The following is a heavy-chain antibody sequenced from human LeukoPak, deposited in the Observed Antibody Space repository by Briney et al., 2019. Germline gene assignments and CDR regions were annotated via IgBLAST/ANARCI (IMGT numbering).Heavy chain of an antibody. D-gene: IGHD5-24*01. V-gene: IGHV4-4*07. Sequence: SETLSLTCTVSGVSVSSYYWIWIRQPAGRGLEWIGRIDASGSTNFNPSLKSRVTMSVDSSKNQFSLKLSSVTAVDTALYYCARKDGDIWGQGTMVTVSS. CDR2: IDASGST. CDR3: ARKDGDI. CDR1: GVSVSSYY. J-gene: IGHJ3*02.